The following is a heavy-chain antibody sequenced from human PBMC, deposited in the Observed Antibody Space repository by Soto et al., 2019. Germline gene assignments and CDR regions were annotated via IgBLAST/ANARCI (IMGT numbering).Heavy chain of an antibody. CDR1: GFSLSTSGMR. CDR3: ARMIPILGRITMKVVPTEGFDY. J-gene: IGHJ4*03. D-gene: IGHD3-22*01. CDR2: IDWDDDK. V-gene: IGHV2-70*04. Sequence: SGPTLVNPTQTLTLTCTFSGFSLSTSGMRVSWIRQPPGKALEWLARIDWDDDKFYSTSLKTRLTISKDTSKNQVVLTMTNMDPVDTATYYCARMIPILGRITMKVVPTEGFDYWGQGTLVTVSS.